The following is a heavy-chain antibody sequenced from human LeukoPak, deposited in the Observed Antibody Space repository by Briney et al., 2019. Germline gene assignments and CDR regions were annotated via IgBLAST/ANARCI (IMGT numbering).Heavy chain of an antibody. D-gene: IGHD1-1*01. V-gene: IGHV3-21*01. CDR3: ARDHSWSQWVDY. CDR2: ISSSSSYI. J-gene: IGHJ4*02. Sequence: PGGSLRLSCAASGFTFSSYSMNWVRHAPGKGLEWVSSISSSSSYIYYADSVKGRFTISRDNAKNSLYLQMNSLRAEDTAVYYCARDHSWSQWVDYWGQGTLVTVSS. CDR1: GFTFSSYS.